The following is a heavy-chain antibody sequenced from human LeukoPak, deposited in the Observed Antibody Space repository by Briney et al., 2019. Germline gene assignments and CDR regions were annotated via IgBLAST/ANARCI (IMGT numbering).Heavy chain of an antibody. CDR1: GFTFSDYY. J-gene: IGHJ4*02. Sequence: PGGSLRLSCAASGFTFSDYYMSWVRRAPGKGLEWVSAISDSGVTTFYADSVKGRFTISRDNSKNTLYLQMNSLRAEDTAIYYCAKINSASCYNPLGYWGQGTLVTVSS. CDR3: AKINSASCYNPLGY. D-gene: IGHD2-2*02. V-gene: IGHV3-23*01. CDR2: ISDSGVTT.